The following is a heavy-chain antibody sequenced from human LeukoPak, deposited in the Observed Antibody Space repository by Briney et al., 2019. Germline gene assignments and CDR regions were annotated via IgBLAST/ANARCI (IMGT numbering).Heavy chain of an antibody. J-gene: IGHJ4*02. Sequence: PSETLSLTCTVSGGSISSDSHYWGWIRQPPGKGLEWIGYIYYSGSTNYNPSLKSRVTISVDTSKNQFSLKLSSVTAADTAVYYCARHRDSSSWHPHFDYWGQGTLVTVSS. V-gene: IGHV4-61*05. CDR3: ARHRDSSSWHPHFDY. D-gene: IGHD6-13*01. CDR2: IYYSGST. CDR1: GGSISSDSHY.